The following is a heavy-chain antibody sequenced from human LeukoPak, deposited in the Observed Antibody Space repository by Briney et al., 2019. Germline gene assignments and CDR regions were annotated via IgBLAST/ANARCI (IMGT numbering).Heavy chain of an antibody. D-gene: IGHD4-23*01. CDR1: GFTFSGYS. CDR3: VRGATAVTRHLDY. J-gene: IGHJ4*02. V-gene: IGHV3-21*01. CDR2: ISSDSSHI. Sequence: GGSLRLSCAASGFTFSGYSMNWVCQAPGKGLEWVSIISSDSSHIYDTDSAKGRFTISRDNAKNSLYLQMNSLRPEDTAVYYCVRGATAVTRHLDYWGQGTLVTVSS.